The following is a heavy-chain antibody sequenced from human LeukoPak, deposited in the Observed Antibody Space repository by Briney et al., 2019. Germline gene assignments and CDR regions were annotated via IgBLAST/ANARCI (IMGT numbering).Heavy chain of an antibody. CDR2: IYYSGST. J-gene: IGHJ5*02. CDR3: AREAGVEYSSSLGWFDP. D-gene: IGHD6-6*01. Sequence: SETLSLTCTVSGGSISSYYWSWIRQPPGKGLEWIGYIYYSGSTSYNPSLKSRVTISVDTSKNQFSLKLSSVTAADTAVYYCAREAGVEYSSSLGWFDPWGQGTLVTVSS. V-gene: IGHV4-59*01. CDR1: GGSISSYY.